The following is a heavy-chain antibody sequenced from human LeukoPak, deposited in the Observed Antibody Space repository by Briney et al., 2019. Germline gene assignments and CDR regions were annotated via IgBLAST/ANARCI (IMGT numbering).Heavy chain of an antibody. Sequence: SETLSLTCTVSGYSISSNNWWGWTRQSPGKGLEWIGYIYYSGNTYYNPSLKSRVTMSVDTSKNQFSLKLSSVTAVDTAVYYCARTAYYGSGTQVWFDPWGQGALVTVSS. CDR2: IYYSGNT. CDR3: ARTAYYGSGTQVWFDP. D-gene: IGHD3-10*01. CDR1: GYSISSNNW. J-gene: IGHJ5*02. V-gene: IGHV4-28*01.